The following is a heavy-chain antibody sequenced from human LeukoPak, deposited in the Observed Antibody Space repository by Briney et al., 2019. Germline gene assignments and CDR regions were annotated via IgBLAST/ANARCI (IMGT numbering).Heavy chain of an antibody. V-gene: IGHV1-2*02. CDR1: GYTFTGYY. Sequence: ASVKVSCKASGYTFTGYYMHWVRQAPGQGLEWMGWINPDSGGTNYAQKFQGRVAMTRDTSISTAYMELSRLTSDDTAVYFCARLNIPMGTFDYWGQGTLVTVSS. CDR3: ARLNIPMGTFDY. CDR2: INPDSGGT. D-gene: IGHD2-2*02. J-gene: IGHJ4*02.